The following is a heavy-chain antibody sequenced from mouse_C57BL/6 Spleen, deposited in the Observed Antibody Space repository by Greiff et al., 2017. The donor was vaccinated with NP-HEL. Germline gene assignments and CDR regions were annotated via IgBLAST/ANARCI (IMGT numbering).Heavy chain of an antibody. CDR1: GFNIKDDY. Sequence: EVQLQQSGAELVRPGASVKLSCTASGFNIKDDYMHWVKQRPEQGLEWIGWIDPENGDTEYASKFQGKATITAETASNTAYLQLSSLTSEDTAVYYCTTGGSNWYFDVWGTGTTVTVSS. CDR2: IDPENGDT. V-gene: IGHV14-4*01. CDR3: TTGGSNWYFDV. D-gene: IGHD1-1*01. J-gene: IGHJ1*03.